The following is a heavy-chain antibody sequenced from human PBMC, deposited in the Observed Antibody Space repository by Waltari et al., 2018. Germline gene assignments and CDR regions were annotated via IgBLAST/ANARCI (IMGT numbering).Heavy chain of an antibody. CDR1: GYTFTGYY. CDR3: AKATSFAGTVDY. CDR2: INPNMGVT. Sequence: QVQLVQSGAEVKKPGASVKVSCKASGYTFTGYYMHWVRQAPGQGLEWMGRINPNMGVTNYAQKFQGRFTISRDNSKNPLYLQMNSLRAEDTAMYYCAKATSFAGTVDYWGQGTLVTISS. J-gene: IGHJ4*02. D-gene: IGHD6-13*01. V-gene: IGHV1-2*06.